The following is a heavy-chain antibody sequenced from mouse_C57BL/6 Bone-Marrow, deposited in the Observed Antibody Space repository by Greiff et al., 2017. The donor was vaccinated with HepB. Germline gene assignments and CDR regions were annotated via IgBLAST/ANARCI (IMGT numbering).Heavy chain of an antibody. CDR1: GYTFTSYW. CDR2: IYPGSGST. CDR3: ARCYCGSGLYFDY. Sequence: QVQLQQPGAELVKPGASVKLSCKASGYTFTSYWITWVKQRPGQGLEWIGDIYPGSGSTNYNEKFKSKATLTVDTSSSTAYMQLSSLTSEDSAVYYCARCYCGSGLYFDYWGQGTTLTVSS. J-gene: IGHJ2*01. D-gene: IGHD1-1*01. V-gene: IGHV1-55*01.